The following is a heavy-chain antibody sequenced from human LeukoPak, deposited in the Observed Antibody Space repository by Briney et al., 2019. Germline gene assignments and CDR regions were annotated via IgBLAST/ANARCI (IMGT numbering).Heavy chain of an antibody. V-gene: IGHV4-61*08. D-gene: IGHD6-13*01. CDR3: ARIIAAAGTQYFQH. Sequence: SQTLSLTCTVSGGSISSGDYYWSWIRQPPGKGLEWIGYIYYSGSTNYNPSLKSRVTISVDTSKNQFSLKLSSVTAADTAVYYCARIIAAAGTQYFQHWGQGTLVTVSS. J-gene: IGHJ1*01. CDR1: GGSISSGDYY. CDR2: IYYSGST.